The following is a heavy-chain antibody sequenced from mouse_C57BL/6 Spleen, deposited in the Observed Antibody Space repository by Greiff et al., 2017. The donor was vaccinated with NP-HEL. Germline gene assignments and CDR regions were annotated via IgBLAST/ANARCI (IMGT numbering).Heavy chain of an antibody. Sequence: VKPGASVKMSCKASGYTFTDYYMNWVKQSHGKSLEWIGVINPYNGGTSYNQKFKGKATLTVDKSSSTAYMELNSLTSEDSAVYYCAREGGDYDGNYYAMDYWGQGTSVTVSS. CDR3: AREGGDYDGNYYAMDY. J-gene: IGHJ4*01. CDR1: GYTFTDYY. CDR2: INPYNGGT. V-gene: IGHV1-19*01. D-gene: IGHD2-4*01.